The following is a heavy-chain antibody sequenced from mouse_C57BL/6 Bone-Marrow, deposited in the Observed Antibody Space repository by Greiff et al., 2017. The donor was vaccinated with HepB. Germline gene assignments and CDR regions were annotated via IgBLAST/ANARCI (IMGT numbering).Heavy chain of an antibody. CDR1: GYTFTSYW. D-gene: IGHD1-1*01. J-gene: IGHJ2*01. CDR2: IDPSDSYT. V-gene: IGHV1-50*01. Sequence: VQLQQPGAELVKPGASVKLSCKASGYTFTSYWMQWVKQRPGQGLEWIGEIDPSDSYTNYNQKFKGKATLTVDTSSSTAYMQLSSLTSEDSAVYYCARTDYYGSSDYWGQGTTLTVS. CDR3: ARTDYYGSSDY.